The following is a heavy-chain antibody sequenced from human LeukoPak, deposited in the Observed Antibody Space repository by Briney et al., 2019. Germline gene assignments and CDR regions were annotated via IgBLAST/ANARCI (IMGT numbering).Heavy chain of an antibody. D-gene: IGHD1-26*01. CDR2: IYYSGST. CDR1: GGSISSSSYY. J-gene: IGHJ6*03. V-gene: IGHV4-39*07. Sequence: TSETLSLTCTVSGGSISSSSYYWGWIRQPPGKGLEWIGSIYYSGSTYYNPSLKSRVTISVDTSKNQFSLKLRSVTAADTAVYYCARCGVDSGWHMDVWGKGTTVTVSS. CDR3: ARCGVDSGWHMDV.